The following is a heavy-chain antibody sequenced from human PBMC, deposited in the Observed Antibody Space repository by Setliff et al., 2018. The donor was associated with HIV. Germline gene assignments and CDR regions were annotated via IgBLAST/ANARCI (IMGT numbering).Heavy chain of an antibody. J-gene: IGHJ6*03. CDR2: INPSGGST. CDR1: GYTFTNYY. CDR3: ARDAFDYTAYYYSYMDV. V-gene: IGHV1-46*01. D-gene: IGHD4-4*01. Sequence: ASVKVSCKASGYTFTNYYIHWVRQAPGQGLEWMGIINPSGGSTTYAQKFQGRVTMTRDTSTSTVYMELSSLRSEDTAVYYCARDAFDYTAYYYSYMDVWAKGPRSPSP.